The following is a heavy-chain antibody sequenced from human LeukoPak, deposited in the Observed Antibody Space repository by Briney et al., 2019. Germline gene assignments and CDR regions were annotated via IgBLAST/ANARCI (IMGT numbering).Heavy chain of an antibody. CDR1: GFTFSRDW. D-gene: IGHD5/OR15-5a*01. J-gene: IGHJ4*02. Sequence: GGSLRLSCAASGFTFSRDWMHWVRQAPGKGLVWVSRISDDGSITTYADSVQGRFTISRDNAKSTVFLQMNSLRVEDTAVYFCVKRYYEYNVYDRNIEFWGQGILVTVYS. CDR3: VKRYYEYNVYDRNIEF. CDR2: ISDDGSIT. V-gene: IGHV3-74*03.